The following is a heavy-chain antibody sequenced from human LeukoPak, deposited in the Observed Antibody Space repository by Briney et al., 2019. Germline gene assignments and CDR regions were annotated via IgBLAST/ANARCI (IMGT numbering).Heavy chain of an antibody. CDR2: IWYDGSNK. J-gene: IGHJ4*02. D-gene: IGHD2-2*01. CDR3: ARDPGVIVVVPAGHFDY. V-gene: IGHV3-33*01. CDR1: GFTFSSYG. Sequence: PGGSLRLSCAASGFTFSSYGMHWVRQAPGKGLEGVAVIWYDGSNKYYADSVKGRFTISRDNSKNTLYLQMNSLRAEDTAVYYCARDPGVIVVVPAGHFDYWGQGTLVTVSS.